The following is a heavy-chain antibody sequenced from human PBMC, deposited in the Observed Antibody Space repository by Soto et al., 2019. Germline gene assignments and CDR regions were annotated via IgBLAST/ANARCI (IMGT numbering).Heavy chain of an antibody. J-gene: IGHJ5*02. CDR3: ASSLGRRWTNWFDL. CDR1: GFTFSSYA. V-gene: IGHV3-30-3*01. D-gene: IGHD1-1*01. CDR2: ISYDGSNK. Sequence: GGSLRLSCAAPGFTFSSYAMHWVRQAPGKGLEWVAVISYDGSNKYYADSVKGRFTISRDNSKNTLYLQMNSLRAEDTAVYYCASSLGRRWTNWFDLWGPATLVTVSS.